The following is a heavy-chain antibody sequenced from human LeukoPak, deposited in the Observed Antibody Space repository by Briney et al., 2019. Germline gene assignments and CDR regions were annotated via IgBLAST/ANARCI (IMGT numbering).Heavy chain of an antibody. V-gene: IGHV1-18*01. D-gene: IGHD4-23*01. CDR1: GYTFTSYG. CDR3: ARQRGYGGDPFDY. J-gene: IGHJ4*02. CDR2: ISAYNGNT. Sequence: ASVKVSCKASGYTFTSYGINWVRRAPGQGLEWVGWISAYNGNTNYAQKYQGRVTMTTDTSTSTAYMELRSLRSDDTAVYYCARQRGYGGDPFDYWGQGTLVTVSS.